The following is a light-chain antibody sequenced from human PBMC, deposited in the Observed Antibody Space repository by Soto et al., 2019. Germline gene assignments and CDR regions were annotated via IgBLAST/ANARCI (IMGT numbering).Light chain of an antibody. CDR1: DTVSSSY. CDR2: GAS. CDR3: QQYSDWPIT. V-gene: IGKV3-20*01. J-gene: IGKJ5*01. Sequence: DILLTQSPCTLALSPGARAPLSCGASDTVSSSYLAWYQQKPGKAPRLLIYGASSRATGIPERFSGSGSGTDFTLTISRLEPEDVEFYDCQQYSDWPITFGQGTRLEIK.